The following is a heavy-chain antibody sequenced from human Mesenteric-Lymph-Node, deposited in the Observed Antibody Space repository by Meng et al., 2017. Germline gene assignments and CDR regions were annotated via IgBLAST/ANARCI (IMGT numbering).Heavy chain of an antibody. Sequence: QVQLVESGGGVVQPGRSLRLSCAASGFIFSSYGMHWVRQAPGKGLEWVALISYDGNKKYYGDSVKGRFTISRDISKNTLYLQMNSLRPEDTAVYFCAKSLEAAATGFDYWGQGTLVTVSS. CDR2: ISYDGNKK. V-gene: IGHV3-30*18. D-gene: IGHD2-15*01. CDR3: AKSLEAAATGFDY. J-gene: IGHJ4*02. CDR1: GFIFSSYG.